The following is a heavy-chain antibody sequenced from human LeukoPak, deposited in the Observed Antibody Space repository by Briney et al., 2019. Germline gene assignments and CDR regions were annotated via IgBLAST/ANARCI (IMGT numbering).Heavy chain of an antibody. CDR1: GGTFSSYA. Sequence: ASVKVSCKASGGTFSSYAISWVRQAPGQGLEWMGRIIPFFGTANYAQKFQGRVTITTDESTSIAYMELSSLRSEDTAVYYCARDGLTFGGVIVYWGQGTLVTVSS. D-gene: IGHD3-16*02. V-gene: IGHV1-69*05. J-gene: IGHJ4*02. CDR2: IIPFFGTA. CDR3: ARDGLTFGGVIVY.